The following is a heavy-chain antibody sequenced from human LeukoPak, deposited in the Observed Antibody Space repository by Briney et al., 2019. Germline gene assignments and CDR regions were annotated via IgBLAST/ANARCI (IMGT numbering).Heavy chain of an antibody. CDR3: ARDSLRWLHPLDNWYFDL. Sequence: PGKSLRLSCAASGFTFSSYGMHWVRQAPGKGLEWVAVAWYDGRNNYYAASVKGRFTISRDDSKTTVYLLMNSLRAEDTAVYYCARDSLRWLHPLDNWYFDLWGRGTLVTVSS. V-gene: IGHV3-33*01. D-gene: IGHD5-24*01. J-gene: IGHJ2*01. CDR1: GFTFSSYG. CDR2: AWYDGRNN.